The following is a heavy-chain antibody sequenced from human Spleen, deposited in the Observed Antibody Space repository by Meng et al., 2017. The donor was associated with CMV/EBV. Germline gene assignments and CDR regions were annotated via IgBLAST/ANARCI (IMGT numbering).Heavy chain of an antibody. Sequence: GGSLRLSCAASGFTFSSYWMHWVRQAPGKGLVWFSRINSDGSSTSYADSVKGRFTISRDNAKNTLYLQMNSLRAEDTAVYYCARDRGYCSSTSCRPGDNWFDPWGQGTLVTVSS. CDR3: ARDRGYCSSTSCRPGDNWFDP. CDR2: INSDGSST. CDR1: GFTFSSYW. J-gene: IGHJ5*02. D-gene: IGHD2-2*01. V-gene: IGHV3-74*01.